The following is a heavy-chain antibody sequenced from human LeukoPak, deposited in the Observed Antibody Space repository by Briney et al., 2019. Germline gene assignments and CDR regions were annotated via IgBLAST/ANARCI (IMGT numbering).Heavy chain of an antibody. CDR1: EFKFSDYY. J-gene: IGHJ4*02. Sequence: GGSLRLSCAASEFKFSDYYMSWIRQAPGKGLEWASYISSSSTYISYADSVKGRFTISRDNAKNSVYLQMNSLRAEDTAVYYCARIAVAGTLDCWGQGTLVTVSS. V-gene: IGHV3-11*03. CDR2: ISSSSTYI. D-gene: IGHD6-19*01. CDR3: ARIAVAGTLDC.